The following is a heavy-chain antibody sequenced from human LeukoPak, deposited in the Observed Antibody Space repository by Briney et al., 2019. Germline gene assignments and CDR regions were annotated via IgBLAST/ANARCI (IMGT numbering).Heavy chain of an antibody. CDR3: AKEGRSSSWYYFDY. D-gene: IGHD6-13*01. CDR2: ISGDGGST. V-gene: IGHV3-43*02. J-gene: IGHJ4*02. Sequence: PGGSVRLSCAASGFTFDDYAMHCVRQAPGKGLEWVSLISGDGGSTYYADSVKGRFTISRDNSKNSLYLQMNSLRTEDTALYYCAKEGRSSSWYYFDYWGQGTLVTVSS. CDR1: GFTFDDYA.